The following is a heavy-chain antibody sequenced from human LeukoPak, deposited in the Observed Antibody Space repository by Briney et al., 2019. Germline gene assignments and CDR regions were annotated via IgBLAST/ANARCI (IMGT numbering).Heavy chain of an antibody. CDR3: ARDHFGTTGG. Sequence: ASVKVSCKASRNTFNRYAINWVRQAPGQGLEWMGWINTNTGKPTYAQGFTGRFAFSLDTSVSTAYLQTNSLRAEDTAVYYCARDHFGTTGGWGQGTLVTVSS. J-gene: IGHJ4*02. V-gene: IGHV7-4-1*02. CDR1: RNTFNRYA. CDR2: INTNTGKP. D-gene: IGHD1-1*01.